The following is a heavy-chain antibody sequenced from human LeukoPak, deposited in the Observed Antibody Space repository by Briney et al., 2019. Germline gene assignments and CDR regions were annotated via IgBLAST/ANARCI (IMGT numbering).Heavy chain of an antibody. Sequence: GGSLRLSCAASGFTFSSYEMNWVRQAPGKGLEWVSSISSSSSYIYYADSVKGRFAISRDNAKNSLYLQMNSLRAEDTAVYYCARDPDDGSGYPHPYFDYWGQGTLVTVSS. J-gene: IGHJ4*02. CDR3: ARDPDDGSGYPHPYFDY. D-gene: IGHD3-22*01. V-gene: IGHV3-21*01. CDR2: ISSSSSYI. CDR1: GFTFSSYE.